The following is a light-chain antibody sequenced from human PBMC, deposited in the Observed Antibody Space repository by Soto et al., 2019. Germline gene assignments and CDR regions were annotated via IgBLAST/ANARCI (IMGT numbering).Light chain of an antibody. CDR2: GSS. Sequence: EIVLTQSPGTLSLSPGERATLSCRASQSLSSTYLAWYQQKPGQAPRLLIYGSSSRATGIPDRFSGSGSGTDFTLTISRLEPEDFAVYYCQHRGISPPYSFGQGTKLEIK. CDR3: QHRGISPPYS. J-gene: IGKJ2*03. CDR1: QSLSSTY. V-gene: IGKV3-20*01.